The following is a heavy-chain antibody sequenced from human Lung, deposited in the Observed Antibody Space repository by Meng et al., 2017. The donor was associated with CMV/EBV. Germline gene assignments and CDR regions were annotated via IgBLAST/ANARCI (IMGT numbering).Heavy chain of an antibody. D-gene: IGHD2-21*02. CDR1: LGALSSRHW. CDR3: ARVGAYCGGDCYHPR. Sequence: GQGAVKPSVILSTPCAVSLGALSSRHWWSWDHQPQGKGWGGIGEIYRSGCNNYNPSLKGRVTISVDESKNQFSLRLSSVNAADTAVYYCARVGAYCGGDCYHPRWGQGTLVTVSS. J-gene: IGHJ4*02. V-gene: IGHV4-4*02. CDR2: IYRSGCN.